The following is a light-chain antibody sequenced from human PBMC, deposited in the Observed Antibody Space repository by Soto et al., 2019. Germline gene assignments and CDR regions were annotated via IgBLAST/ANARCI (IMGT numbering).Light chain of an antibody. V-gene: IGLV2-14*01. J-gene: IGLJ2*01. CDR1: SSDVGGYNY. Sequence: QSALTQPASVSGSPGQSITISCTGTSSDVGGYNYVSWYQKHPCKAPKLMIYDVSNRTSGVSNRFSGSKSGNPASLTISGHQADDVADYYCSSYTSSSNLGVVCGGENKLTVL. CDR3: SSYTSSSNLGVV. CDR2: DVS.